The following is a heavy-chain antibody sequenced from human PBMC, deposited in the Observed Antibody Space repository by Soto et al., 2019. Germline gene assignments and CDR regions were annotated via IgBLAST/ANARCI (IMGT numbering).Heavy chain of an antibody. V-gene: IGHV3-23*01. CDR2: ISGSGGST. CDR1: GFTFSSYG. CDR3: AKPQEVYSSGWYGGFDY. J-gene: IGHJ4*02. Sequence: PGGSLRLSCAASGFTFSSYGMHWVRQAPGKGLEWVSAISGSGGSTYYADSVKGRFTISRDNSKNTLYLQMNSLRAEDTAVYYCAKPQEVYSSGWYGGFDYWGQGTLVTVSS. D-gene: IGHD6-19*01.